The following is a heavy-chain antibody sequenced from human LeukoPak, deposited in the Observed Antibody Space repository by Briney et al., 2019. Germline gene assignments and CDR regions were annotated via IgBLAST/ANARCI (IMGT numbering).Heavy chain of an antibody. Sequence: GGSLRLSCAASGLTFSSYSMNWVRQAPGKGLEWVSYISSSSSTIYYADSVKGRFTISRDNAKNSLYLQMNSLRAEDTAVYYCAREGSSSWYGGDYWGQGTLVTVSS. V-gene: IGHV3-48*04. J-gene: IGHJ4*02. D-gene: IGHD6-13*01. CDR2: ISSSSSTI. CDR3: AREGSSSWYGGDY. CDR1: GLTFSSYS.